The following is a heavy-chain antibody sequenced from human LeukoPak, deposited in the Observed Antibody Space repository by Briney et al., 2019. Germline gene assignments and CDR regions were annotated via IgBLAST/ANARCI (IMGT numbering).Heavy chain of an antibody. Sequence: SQTLSLTCTVSGGSISSGDYYWSWIRQPPGKGLEWIGYIYYSGSTYYNPSLKSRVTISVDTSKNQFSLKLSSVTAADTAVYYRLLWFGNPSPAGNWFDPWGQGTLVTVSS. CDR1: GGSISSGDYY. J-gene: IGHJ5*02. V-gene: IGHV4-30-4*01. CDR3: LLWFGNPSPAGNWFDP. D-gene: IGHD3-10*01. CDR2: IYYSGST.